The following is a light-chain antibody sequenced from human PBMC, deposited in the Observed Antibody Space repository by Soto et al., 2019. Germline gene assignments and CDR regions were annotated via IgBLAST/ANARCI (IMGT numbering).Light chain of an antibody. CDR2: DAS. CDR1: QSISDW. J-gene: IGKJ4*01. CDR3: QQYNSSPLT. Sequence: DIQMTQSPSTLSASVGDRVTITCRANQSISDWLAWYQQKPGKAPNLLIYDASNLESGDPSRFSGSGSGTEFTLTFSSLQPDDFATYYCQQYNSSPLTFGGGTKMEIK. V-gene: IGKV1-5*01.